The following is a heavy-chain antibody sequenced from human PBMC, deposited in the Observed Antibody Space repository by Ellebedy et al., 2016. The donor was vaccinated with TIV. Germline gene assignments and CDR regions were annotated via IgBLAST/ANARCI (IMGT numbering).Heavy chain of an antibody. J-gene: IGHJ4*01. CDR2: IDHSGIT. D-gene: IGHD1-26*01. Sequence: MPSETLSLTCAVYGVSFSGYYWNWIRQPPGKGLEWIGEIDHSGITNCNPSLKSRVTVSVDTSKIQFSLKLTSVTAADTAVYYCASGPEVRVGATSVHYWGHGNLVTVSS. V-gene: IGHV4-34*01. CDR1: GVSFSGYY. CDR3: ASGPEVRVGATSVHY.